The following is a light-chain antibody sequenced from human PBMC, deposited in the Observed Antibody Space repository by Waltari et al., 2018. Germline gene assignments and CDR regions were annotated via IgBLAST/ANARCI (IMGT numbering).Light chain of an antibody. Sequence: QSALTQPASVSGSPGQSITISCTGTSSDVGFYDFVSCFQQHPGKAPKVMIYKVNNRPPGVSNRFSGSNAANTASLTISGLQAEDEADYYCSSYTRRSYWVFGGGTQLTVL. J-gene: IGLJ3*02. CDR2: KVN. CDR1: SSDVGFYDF. V-gene: IGLV2-14*01. CDR3: SSYTRRSYWV.